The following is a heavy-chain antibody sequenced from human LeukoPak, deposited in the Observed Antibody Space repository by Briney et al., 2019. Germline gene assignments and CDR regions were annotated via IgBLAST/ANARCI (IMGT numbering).Heavy chain of an antibody. J-gene: IGHJ6*02. CDR2: IYFSGST. CDR1: GRSINGYY. CDR3: ARGEALRQNYGMDV. Sequence: SETLSLICTVSGRSINGYYWSWIRQPPGKGLEWIGYIYFSGSTNYNPSLKSRVTISVDTSKNQFFLKLTSVTAADTAVYYCARGEALRQNYGMDVWGQGTTVTVSS. V-gene: IGHV4-59*01.